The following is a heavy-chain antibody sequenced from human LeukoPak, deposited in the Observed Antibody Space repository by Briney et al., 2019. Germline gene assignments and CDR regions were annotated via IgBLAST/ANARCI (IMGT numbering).Heavy chain of an antibody. V-gene: IGHV1-18*01. Sequence: ASVKVSFKASGYTFTSYGISWVRQAPGQGLEWMGWISAYNGNTNYAQKPQGRVTMTTDTSTTTAYMELRSLRSDDTAVYYCARDRYVHMVRGVIKLDYWGQGTLVTVSS. CDR3: ARDRYVHMVRGVIKLDY. CDR2: ISAYNGNT. CDR1: GYTFTSYG. J-gene: IGHJ4*02. D-gene: IGHD3-10*01.